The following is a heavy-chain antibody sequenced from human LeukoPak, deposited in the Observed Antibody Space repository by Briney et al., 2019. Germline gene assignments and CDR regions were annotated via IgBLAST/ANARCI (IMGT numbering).Heavy chain of an antibody. CDR3: ATLSGSYYPYFDY. V-gene: IGHV3-23*01. CDR2: ISGSGGST. Sequence: PGGSLRLSCAASGFTFSSYAMSWVRQAPGKGLEWVPAISGSGGSTYYADSVKGRFTTSRDNSKNTLYLQMNSLRAEDTAVYYCATLSGSYYPYFDYWGQGTLVTVSS. CDR1: GFTFSSYA. J-gene: IGHJ4*02. D-gene: IGHD3-10*01.